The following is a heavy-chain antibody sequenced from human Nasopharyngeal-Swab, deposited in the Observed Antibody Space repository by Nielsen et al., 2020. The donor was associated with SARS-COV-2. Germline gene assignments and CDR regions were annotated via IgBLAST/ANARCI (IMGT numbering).Heavy chain of an antibody. CDR1: GFTVSSNY. CDR2: IYSGGST. J-gene: IGHJ6*02. V-gene: IGHV3-53*04. Sequence: GESLKISCAVSGFTVSSNYMSWVRQAPGKGLEWVSVIYSGGSTYYADSVKGRFTISRHNSKNTLYLQMNSLRAEDTAVYYCARVGSGFYGMDVWGQGTTVTVSS. CDR3: ARVGSGFYGMDV. D-gene: IGHD3-10*01.